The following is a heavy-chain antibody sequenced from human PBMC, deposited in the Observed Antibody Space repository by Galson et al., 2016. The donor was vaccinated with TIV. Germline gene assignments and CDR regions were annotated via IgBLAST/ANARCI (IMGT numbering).Heavy chain of an antibody. D-gene: IGHD2-15*01. CDR1: GFTFSHFG. V-gene: IGHV3-30*03. CDR3: GRGGGEDYYYHGIDV. J-gene: IGHJ6*02. CDR2: ILYDGSSQ. Sequence: SLRLSCAASGFTFSHFGMHWVRQSPGKGLEWLAVILYDGSSQFYADSVEGRFAISRDNSKNTLYLQMNSLRADDTAVYYCGRGGGEDYYYHGIDVWGQGTTVTVSS.